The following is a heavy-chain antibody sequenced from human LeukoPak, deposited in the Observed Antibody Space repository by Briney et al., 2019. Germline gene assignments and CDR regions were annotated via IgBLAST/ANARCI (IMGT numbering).Heavy chain of an antibody. CDR1: GFTFTTYA. V-gene: IGHV3-23*01. Sequence: GGSLRLSCAASGFTFTTYAMSWVRQAPGKGLEWVSSVSKSDGTTYYADSVKGRLTISRDNSKNTLQLQMNGLRAEDTAVYYCARGSYGMDVWGQGTTVTVSS. J-gene: IGHJ6*02. CDR3: ARGSYGMDV. CDR2: VSKSDGTT.